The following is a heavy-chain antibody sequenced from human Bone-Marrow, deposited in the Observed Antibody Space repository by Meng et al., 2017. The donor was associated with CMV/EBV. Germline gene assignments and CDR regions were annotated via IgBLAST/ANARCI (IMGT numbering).Heavy chain of an antibody. CDR3: AREVMGGRHYYYGMDV. CDR1: GFTFSSYS. D-gene: IGHD2-15*01. V-gene: IGHV3-21*01. CDR2: ISSSSSYI. J-gene: IGHJ6*02. Sequence: GESLKISCAASGFTFSSYSMNWVRQAPGKGLEWVSSISSSSSYIYYADSVKGRFTISRDNAKNSLYLQMNSLRAEDTAVYYCAREVMGGRHYYYGMDVWGQGTTVTVSS.